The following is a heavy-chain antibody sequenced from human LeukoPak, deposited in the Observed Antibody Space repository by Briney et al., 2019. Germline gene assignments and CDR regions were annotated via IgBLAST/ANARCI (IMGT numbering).Heavy chain of an antibody. J-gene: IGHJ6*03. CDR3: ATTFTIFGVVSTYYYYYMDV. CDR1: GYTFTGYY. CDR2: INPISGGT. Sequence: ASVKVSCKASGYTFTGYYMHWVRQAPGQGLEWMGWINPISGGTNYAQKFQGRVTMTRDTSISTAYMELSRLRSDDTAVYYCATTFTIFGVVSTYYYYYMDVWGKGTTVTVSS. D-gene: IGHD3-3*01. V-gene: IGHV1-2*02.